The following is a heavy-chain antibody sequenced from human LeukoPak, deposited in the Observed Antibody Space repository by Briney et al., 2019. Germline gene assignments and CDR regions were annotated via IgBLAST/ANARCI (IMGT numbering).Heavy chain of an antibody. J-gene: IGHJ4*02. CDR2: IVGSSST. CDR3: ARNEC. V-gene: IGHV3-21*04. Sequence: GGSLRLSCAASGFTFSNFAMTWVRQAPGKGLEWVSSIVGSSSTYYADSLKGRFTISRDNAKNSLYLQMNSLRAEDTAVYYCARNECWGQGTLVTVSS. CDR1: GFTFSNFA.